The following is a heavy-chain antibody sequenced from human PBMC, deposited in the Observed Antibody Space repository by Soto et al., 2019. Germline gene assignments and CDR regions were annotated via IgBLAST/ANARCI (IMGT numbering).Heavy chain of an antibody. CDR1: AGSISSYY. Sequence: ETLSLTCTVSAGSISSYYWSWIRQPAGKGLEWIGRIYTSGSTNYNPSLKSRVTMSVDTSKNQFSLRLSSVTAADTAVYYCARDSSGYYYLFDSWGQGTLVTVSS. V-gene: IGHV4-4*07. J-gene: IGHJ4*02. CDR3: ARDSSGYYYLFDS. CDR2: IYTSGST. D-gene: IGHD3-22*01.